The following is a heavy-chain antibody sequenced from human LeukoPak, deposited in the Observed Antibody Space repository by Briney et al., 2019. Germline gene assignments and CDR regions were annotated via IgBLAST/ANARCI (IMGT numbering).Heavy chain of an antibody. J-gene: IGHJ4*02. Sequence: GGSLRLSCAASGFMLSSTWMHWVRQAPGKGLVRVSRINSDATSTSYADSVRGRFTISRDDAKNTLYLQMNSLRAEDTAVYYCARDRRQWLVEYYFDYWGQGTLVTVSS. D-gene: IGHD6-19*01. CDR2: INSDATST. V-gene: IGHV3-74*01. CDR3: ARDRRQWLVEYYFDY. CDR1: GFMLSSTW.